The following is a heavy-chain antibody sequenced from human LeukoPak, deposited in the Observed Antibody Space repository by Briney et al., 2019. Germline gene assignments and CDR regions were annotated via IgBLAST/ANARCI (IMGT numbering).Heavy chain of an antibody. D-gene: IGHD4-11*01. V-gene: IGHV4-30-4*01. CDR3: ASPGVTTNRDFDY. CDR2: IYYSGIT. Sequence: SETLSLTRTVSGGSISSGDYYWSWIRQPPGKGLEWIGYIYYSGITYYNPSLKSRVTISVDTSKNQFSLKLSSVTAADTAVYYCASPGVTTNRDFDYWGQGTLVTASS. CDR1: GGSISSGDYY. J-gene: IGHJ4*02.